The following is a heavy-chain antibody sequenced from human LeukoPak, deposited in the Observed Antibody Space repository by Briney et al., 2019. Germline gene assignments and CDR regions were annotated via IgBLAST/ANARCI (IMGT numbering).Heavy chain of an antibody. CDR1: GFSFSTTW. CDR2: INIDGSQR. D-gene: IGHD5-12*01. CDR3: AKVPVHVGVGVATVNWYFDL. Sequence: PGGSLRLSCAASGFSFSTTWMTWVRQTPGKGLELVANINIDGSQRYHADSVEGRFTISRDNVKNTLYLQMSSLRAEDTAVYYCAKVPVHVGVGVATVNWYFDLWGRGTLVTVSS. J-gene: IGHJ2*01. V-gene: IGHV3-7*03.